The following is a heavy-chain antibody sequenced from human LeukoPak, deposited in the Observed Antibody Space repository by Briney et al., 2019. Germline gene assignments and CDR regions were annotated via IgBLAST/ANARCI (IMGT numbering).Heavy chain of an antibody. J-gene: IGHJ5*02. CDR3: ARVSVSYGAGGDWFDP. CDR2: INPNSGGT. CDR1: GYTFTGYY. V-gene: IGHV1-2*02. D-gene: IGHD4/OR15-4a*01. Sequence: GASVKVSFKASGYTFTGYYMHWVRQAPGQGLEWMGWINPNSGGTNYAQKFQGRVTMTRDTSISTAYMELSRLRSDDTAVYYCARVSVSYGAGGDWFDPWGQGTLVTVSS.